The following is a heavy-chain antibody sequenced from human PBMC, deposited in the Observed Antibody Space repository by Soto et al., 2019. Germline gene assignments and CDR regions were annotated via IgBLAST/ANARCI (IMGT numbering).Heavy chain of an antibody. CDR2: IRGSADSA. J-gene: IGHJ5*02. V-gene: IGHV3-23*01. D-gene: IGHD3-10*01. CDR3: AKHIWFGESVFDT. CDR1: GFTFSSYG. Sequence: PGGSLRLSCAASGFTFSSYGMSWVRQAPRKGLEWVSTIRGSADSANYADSVKGRFTISRDNSKNMLYLQMNSLRADDTAVYYCAKHIWFGESVFDTWGQGTLVTVSS.